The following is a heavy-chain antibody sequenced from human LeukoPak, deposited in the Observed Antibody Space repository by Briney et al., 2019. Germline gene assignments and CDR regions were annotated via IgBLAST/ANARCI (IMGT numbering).Heavy chain of an antibody. CDR1: GFTFSSYW. J-gene: IGHJ4*02. D-gene: IGHD1-26*01. CDR3: AREWSGSYSNYFDY. V-gene: IGHV3-7*01. CDR2: IKQDGSEK. Sequence: GGSLRLSCAASGFTFSSYWMSWVRQAPGKGLEWVANIKQDGSEKYYVDSVKGRFTISRDNAKNSLYLQMNSLRAEDTAVYYCAREWSGSYSNYFDYWGQGTLVTVSS.